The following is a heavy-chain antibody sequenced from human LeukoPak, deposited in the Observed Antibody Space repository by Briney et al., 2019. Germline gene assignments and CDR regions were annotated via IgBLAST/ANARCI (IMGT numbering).Heavy chain of an antibody. Sequence: ASVKVSCKASGYTFTSYAMHWVRQAPGQRLEWMGWINAGNGNTKYSQKFQGRVTITRDTSASTAYMELSSLRSEDTAVYYCAAPSIAASYYYGMDVWGQGTTVTVSS. V-gene: IGHV1-3*01. CDR2: INAGNGNT. D-gene: IGHD6-6*01. CDR3: AAPSIAASYYYGMDV. CDR1: GYTFTSYA. J-gene: IGHJ6*02.